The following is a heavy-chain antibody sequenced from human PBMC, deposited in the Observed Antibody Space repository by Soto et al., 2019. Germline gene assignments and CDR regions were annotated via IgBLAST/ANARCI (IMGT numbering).Heavy chain of an antibody. Sequence: EVQLVESGGGLVQPGGSLKLSCAASGFAFSSYSMNWVRQAPGKGLEWVSYISGSSRTTSYADSVKGRFTISRDTAKKSLFLQMNSLTDEDTAVYYCARRYNDYGCFDDWGQGALVTVSP. D-gene: IGHD4-17*01. J-gene: IGHJ4*02. CDR1: GFAFSSYS. CDR2: ISGSSRTT. V-gene: IGHV3-48*02. CDR3: ARRYNDYGCFDD.